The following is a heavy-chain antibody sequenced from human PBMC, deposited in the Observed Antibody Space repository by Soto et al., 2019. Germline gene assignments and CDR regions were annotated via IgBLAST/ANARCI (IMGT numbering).Heavy chain of an antibody. CDR1: GFTFSSYS. CDR3: AREDKRITIFGVVPEPIDY. D-gene: IGHD3-3*01. CDR2: ISSSSSTI. V-gene: IGHV3-48*01. Sequence: GGSLRLSCAASGFTFSSYSMNWVRQAPGKGLEWVSYISSSSSTIYYEDSVKGRFTISRDNAKNSLYLQMNSLRAEDTAVYYCAREDKRITIFGVVPEPIDYWGQGTLVTVSS. J-gene: IGHJ4*02.